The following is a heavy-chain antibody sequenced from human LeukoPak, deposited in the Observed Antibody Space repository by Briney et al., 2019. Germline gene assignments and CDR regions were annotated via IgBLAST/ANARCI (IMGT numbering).Heavy chain of an antibody. CDR1: GFTFCTYA. CDR2: ISYDGNNK. CDR3: AKRAGSQKQDYYFDY. D-gene: IGHD1-26*01. Sequence: GGSLRLSCAASGFTFCTYALHWVRQAPGKGLEWVAVISYDGNNKYYADSVKGRFTISRDNSKNTLYLQMNSLKTEDTAVYFCAKRAGSQKQDYYFDYWGQGTLVTVSS. V-gene: IGHV3-30-3*02. J-gene: IGHJ4*02.